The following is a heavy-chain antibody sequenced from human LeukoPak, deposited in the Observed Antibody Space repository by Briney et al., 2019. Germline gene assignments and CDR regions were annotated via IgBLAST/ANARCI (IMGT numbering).Heavy chain of an antibody. CDR2: INPNSGGT. CDR1: GYTFTGYY. Sequence: ASVKVSCKASGYTFTGYYMHWVRQAPGQGLEWMGWINPNSGGTNYAQKFQGRVTMTRDTSISTAYMELSRLRSDDTAAYYCAREYCSSTSCYLYYYYGMDVWGQGTTVTVSS. J-gene: IGHJ6*02. CDR3: AREYCSSTSCYLYYYYGMDV. D-gene: IGHD2-2*01. V-gene: IGHV1-2*02.